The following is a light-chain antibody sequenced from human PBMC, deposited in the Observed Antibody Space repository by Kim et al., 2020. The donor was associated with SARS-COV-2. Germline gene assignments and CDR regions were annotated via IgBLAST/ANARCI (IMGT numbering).Light chain of an antibody. CDR3: QQRNNWAT. V-gene: IGKV3-11*01. CDR2: DAS. Sequence: LSMSPGERATLSCRASQSVSSYVAWYQYKPGQAPRLLIYDASKRATGIPDRCSGSGCGADFTLTISSLQPEDFAVYYCQQRNNWATFGQGTKLEI. J-gene: IGKJ2*01. CDR1: QSVSSY.